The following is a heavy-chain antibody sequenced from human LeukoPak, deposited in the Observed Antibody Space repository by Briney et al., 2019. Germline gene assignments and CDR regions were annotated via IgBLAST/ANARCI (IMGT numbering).Heavy chain of an antibody. CDR1: GFTFTSSA. J-gene: IGHJ4*02. D-gene: IGHD3-22*01. Sequence: SVKVSCKASGFTFTSSAVQWVRQARGQRLEWIGWIVVGSGNTNYAQKFQERVTITRDMSTSTAYMELSSLRSEDTAVYYCAADGGYDSSGYSDYWGQGTLVTVSS. V-gene: IGHV1-58*01. CDR2: IVVGSGNT. CDR3: AADGGYDSSGYSDY.